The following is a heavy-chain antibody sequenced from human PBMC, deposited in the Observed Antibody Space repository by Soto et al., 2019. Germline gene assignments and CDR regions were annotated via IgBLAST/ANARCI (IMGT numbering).Heavy chain of an antibody. V-gene: IGHV3-23*01. Sequence: GGSLRLSCAASGFTFSSYAMSWVRQAPGKGLEWVSAISGSGGSTYYADSVKGRFTISRDNSKNTLYLQMNSLRAEDTAVYYCAKTILDIVHYYDSSETKMPRVWGQGTLVTVSS. D-gene: IGHD3-22*01. CDR1: GFTFSSYA. CDR2: ISGSGGST. CDR3: AKTILDIVHYYDSSETKMPRV. J-gene: IGHJ4*02.